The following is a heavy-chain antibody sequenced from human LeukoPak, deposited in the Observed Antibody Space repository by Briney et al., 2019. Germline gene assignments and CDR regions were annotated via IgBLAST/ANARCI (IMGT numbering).Heavy chain of an antibody. CDR2: IYYSGST. CDR1: GGSISSSSYY. Sequence: SETLSLTCTVSGGSISSSSYYWGWIRQPPGKGLEWIGSIYYSGSTYYNPSLKSRVTISVDTSKNQFSLKLSSVTAADTAVYYCARQHSFFLRYYYGMDVWGQGTTVTVSS. V-gene: IGHV4-39*01. D-gene: IGHD2/OR15-2a*01. CDR3: ARQHSFFLRYYYGMDV. J-gene: IGHJ6*02.